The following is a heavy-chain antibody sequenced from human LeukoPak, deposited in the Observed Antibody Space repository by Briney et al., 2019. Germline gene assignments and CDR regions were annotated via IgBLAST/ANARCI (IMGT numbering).Heavy chain of an antibody. J-gene: IGHJ4*02. Sequence: GGSLRLSCSASGFTFSRYAMHWVRQAPGKGLEYVSAISSHGGSTYYADSVKGRFTISRDNSKNTLYLQMSSLRAEDAAVYYCVKDEAPYYYDSSGYYFGDWGQGTLVTVSS. D-gene: IGHD3-22*01. CDR2: ISSHGGST. V-gene: IGHV3-64D*09. CDR3: VKDEAPYYYDSSGYYFGD. CDR1: GFTFSRYA.